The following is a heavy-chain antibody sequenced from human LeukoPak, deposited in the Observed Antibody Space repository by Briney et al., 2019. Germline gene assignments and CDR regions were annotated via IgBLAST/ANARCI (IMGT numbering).Heavy chain of an antibody. CDR1: GYTFTSYG. J-gene: IGHJ5*02. D-gene: IGHD2-2*01. V-gene: IGHV1-18*01. Sequence: GASVKVSCKASGYTFTSYGIIWVRQAPGQGLEWMGWISAYNGNTNHAQNFQGRVTMTTDASTSTAYMELRSLRSDDTAVYYCARDLGYCTSTRCYDGRNWFDPGGQGTLVTVSS. CDR2: ISAYNGNT. CDR3: ARDLGYCTSTRCYDGRNWFDP.